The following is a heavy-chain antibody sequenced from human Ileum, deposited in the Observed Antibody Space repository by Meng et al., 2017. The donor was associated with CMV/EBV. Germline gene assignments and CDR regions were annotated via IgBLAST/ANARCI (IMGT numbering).Heavy chain of an antibody. J-gene: IGHJ4*02. CDR3: ARTNNADY. CDR2: ISFDGSST. V-gene: IGHV3-74*01. D-gene: IGHD1-14*01. CDR1: GFTLSNYW. Sequence: EMELVGSGGGLVQRGGSLRLCCAASGFTLSNYWMQWVRQAPGKGLVWVASISFDGSSTNYADSVKGRFTMSRDNAKNTMHLQMNSVRVDDTAMYYCARTNNADYWGQGTLVTVSS.